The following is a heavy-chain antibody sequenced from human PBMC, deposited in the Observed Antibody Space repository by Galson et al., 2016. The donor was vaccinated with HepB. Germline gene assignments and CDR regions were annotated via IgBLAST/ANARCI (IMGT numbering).Heavy chain of an antibody. V-gene: IGHV3-23*01. CDR2: IFGSGGTS. CDR1: GFTFSSYA. D-gene: IGHD2-21*02. Sequence: SLRLSCAASGFTFSSYAMTWVRQAPGKGLEWVSGIFGSGGTSYYADSVKGRFTISRDNSKNTLYVQMNSLTADDTAVYYCARDYRHCGADPMGAQGTLVTVSS. J-gene: IGHJ4*02. CDR3: ARDYRHCGADPM.